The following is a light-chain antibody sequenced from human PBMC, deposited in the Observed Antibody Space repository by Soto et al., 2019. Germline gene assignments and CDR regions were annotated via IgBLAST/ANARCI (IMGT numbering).Light chain of an antibody. CDR1: QSVSSSY. CDR2: DAS. Sequence: EIVLTQSPGTLSLSPGERATLSCRASQSVSSSYLAWYQQKPGQAPRLLIYDASSRATGIPDRFSGSGSGTDFTLTLSRLEPEDFAVYYCQQYGSSPLFTFGPGTKVDIK. J-gene: IGKJ3*01. V-gene: IGKV3-20*01. CDR3: QQYGSSPLFT.